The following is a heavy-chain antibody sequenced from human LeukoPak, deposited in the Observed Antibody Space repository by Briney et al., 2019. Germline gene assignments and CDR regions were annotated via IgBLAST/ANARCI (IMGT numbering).Heavy chain of an antibody. V-gene: IGHV4-59*01. Sequence: SETLSLTCTVSGGSNYWSWIRQPPGKGLEWIAYIHYSGSTNYNPSLKSRVTISVDTSKNQFSLKLSSVTAADTAVYYCAGVGGHYYGSGSLDYWGQGTLVTVSS. CDR1: GGSNY. D-gene: IGHD3-10*01. CDR2: IHYSGST. J-gene: IGHJ4*02. CDR3: AGVGGHYYGSGSLDY.